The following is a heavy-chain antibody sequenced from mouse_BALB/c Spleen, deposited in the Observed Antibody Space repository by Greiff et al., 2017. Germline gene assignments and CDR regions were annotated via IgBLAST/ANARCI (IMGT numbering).Heavy chain of an antibody. CDR2: INPDSSTI. Sequence: EVKLLESGGGLVQPGGSLKLSCAASGFDFSRYWMSWVRQAPGKGLEWIGEINPDSSTINYTPSLKDKFIISRDNAKNTLYLQMSKVRSEDTALYYCARHGSSWFAYWGQGTLVTVSA. CDR1: GFDFSRYW. CDR3: ARHGSSWFAY. V-gene: IGHV4-1*02. J-gene: IGHJ3*01. D-gene: IGHD1-1*01.